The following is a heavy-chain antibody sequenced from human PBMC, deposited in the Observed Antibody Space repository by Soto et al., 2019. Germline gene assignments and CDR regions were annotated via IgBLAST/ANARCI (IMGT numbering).Heavy chain of an antibody. CDR3: ARCRSLRGVITSHVDY. CDR1: GFSLSTSGMC. V-gene: IGHV2-70*01. J-gene: IGHJ4*02. Sequence: SGPTLENPTQTLTLTCTFSGFSLSTSGMCVSWIRQPPGKALEWLALIDWDDDKYYSTSLKTRLTISKDTSKNQVVFTMTNMDRVNTATYYCARCRSLRGVITSHVDYWGQGTLVTVSS. CDR2: IDWDDDK. D-gene: IGHD3-10*01.